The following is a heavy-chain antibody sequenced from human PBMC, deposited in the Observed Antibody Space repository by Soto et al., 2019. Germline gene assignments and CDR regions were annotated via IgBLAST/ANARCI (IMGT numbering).Heavy chain of an antibody. V-gene: IGHV1-69*13. D-gene: IGHD2-15*01. Sequence: GASVKVSCKASGGTFSCYAICCVRQAPGQGLEWMGGIIPIFGTANYAQKFQGRVTITADESTSTAYMELSSLRSEDTAVYYCAIGVVDPSDYYYYYGMDVWGQGTTVTVSS. CDR2: IIPIFGTA. CDR1: GGTFSCYA. J-gene: IGHJ6*02. CDR3: AIGVVDPSDYYYYYGMDV.